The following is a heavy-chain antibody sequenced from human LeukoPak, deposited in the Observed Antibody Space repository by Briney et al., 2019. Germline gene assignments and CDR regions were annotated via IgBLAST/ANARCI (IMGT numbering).Heavy chain of an antibody. D-gene: IGHD6-6*01. CDR3: ARVEYSSSSLYYYYYYMDV. CDR1: GGSISSYY. Sequence: SETMSLTCTVYGGSISSYYWSWNRQPPGKGLEWIGYIYYSGSTNYSPSLKSRVTISVDTSKNQFSLKLSSVTAADTAVYYCARVEYSSSSLYYYYYYMDVWGKGTTVTVSS. J-gene: IGHJ6*03. V-gene: IGHV4-59*01. CDR2: IYYSGST.